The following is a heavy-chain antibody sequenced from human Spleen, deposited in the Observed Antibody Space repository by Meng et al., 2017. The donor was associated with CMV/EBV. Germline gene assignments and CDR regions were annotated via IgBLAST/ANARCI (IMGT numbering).Heavy chain of an antibody. CDR1: GFTFSSYS. V-gene: IGHV3-21*01. CDR3: ARAGLWGDFDY. CDR2: IGSETTYI. D-gene: IGHD1-26*01. J-gene: IGHJ4*02. Sequence: LSLTCAASGFTFSSYSMNWVRQARGRGLEWVSSIGSETTYIYYADSVKGRFTISRDNAKNSLYLQMNSLRAEDTAVYYCARAGLWGDFDYWGQGTLVTVSS.